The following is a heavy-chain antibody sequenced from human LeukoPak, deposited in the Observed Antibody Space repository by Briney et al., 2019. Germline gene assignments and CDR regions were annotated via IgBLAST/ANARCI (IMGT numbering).Heavy chain of an antibody. D-gene: IGHD3-10*01. J-gene: IGHJ5*02. CDR3: ARDESSVGHPGGNWFDP. CDR1: GGTFSSYA. CDR2: IIPILGIA. Sequence: SVKVSCKASGGTFSSYAISWVRQAPGQGLEWMGRIIPILGIANYAQKFRGRVTMTRDTSINTIYMELTSLRSDDTAVYYCARDESSVGHPGGNWFDPWGQGTLVTVSS. V-gene: IGHV1-69*04.